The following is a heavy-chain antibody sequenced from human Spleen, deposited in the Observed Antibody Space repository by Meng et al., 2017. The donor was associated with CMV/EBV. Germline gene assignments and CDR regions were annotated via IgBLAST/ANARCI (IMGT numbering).Heavy chain of an antibody. CDR2: IRYDGTNE. V-gene: IGHV3-30*02. CDR3: ARNRGYDLDYFDY. Sequence: GGSLRLSCAASGFFFTSYGMHWVRQAPGKGLEWVAFIRYDGTNEHYVDSVKGRFTISRDNSKRSLYLQMNSLRAEDTAVYYCARNRGYDLDYFDYWGQGTLVTVSS. J-gene: IGHJ4*02. D-gene: IGHD5-12*01. CDR1: GFFFTSYG.